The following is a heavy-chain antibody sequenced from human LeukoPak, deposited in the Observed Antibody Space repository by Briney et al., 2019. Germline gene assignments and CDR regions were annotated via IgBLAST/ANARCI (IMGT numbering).Heavy chain of an antibody. D-gene: IGHD2-15*01. CDR3: ARAPDIGDY. V-gene: IGHV3-7*01. J-gene: IGHJ4*02. CDR1: GFTFSSYW. Sequence: PGGSLRLSCVASGFTFSSYWMTWVRQAPGKGLEWVANIKQDGSEKYYVDSVKGRFTISRDNAKNSLYLQMNSLRAEDTAVYYCARAPDIGDYWGQGTLVTVSS. CDR2: IKQDGSEK.